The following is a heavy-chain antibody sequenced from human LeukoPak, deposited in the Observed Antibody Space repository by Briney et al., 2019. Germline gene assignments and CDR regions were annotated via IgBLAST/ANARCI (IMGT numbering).Heavy chain of an antibody. CDR2: IYYSGST. J-gene: IGHJ3*02. CDR3: ARHPRGSSGYYRNAFDI. D-gene: IGHD3-22*01. Sequence: PSETLSLTRTVSGGSISSYYWSWIRQPPGKGPEWIGYIYYSGSTNYNPSLKSRVTISVDTSKNQFSLKLSSVTAADTAVYYCARHPRGSSGYYRNAFDIWGQGTMVTVSS. CDR1: GGSISSYY. V-gene: IGHV4-59*08.